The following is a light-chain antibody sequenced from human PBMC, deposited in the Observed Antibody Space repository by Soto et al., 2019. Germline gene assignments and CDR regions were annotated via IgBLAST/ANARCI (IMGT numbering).Light chain of an antibody. J-gene: IGLJ2*01. Sequence: QSALTQPASVSGSPGQSITISCTGTSSDVGGYDFVSWYQQHPGKAPQLMIYDVTYRPSGVSNRFSGSKSGNTASLTISGLQAEDEADYYCSSYTRSTSVVFGGGTKLTVL. CDR3: SSYTRSTSVV. V-gene: IGLV2-14*01. CDR1: SSDVGGYDF. CDR2: DVT.